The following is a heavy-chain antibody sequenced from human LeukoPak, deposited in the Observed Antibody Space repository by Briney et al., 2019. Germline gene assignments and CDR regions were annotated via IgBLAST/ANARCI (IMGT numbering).Heavy chain of an antibody. CDR1: GFIVSSSF. CDR2: ISRSGSTI. CDR3: ARDRRPYCSGGSCTDAFDI. J-gene: IGHJ3*02. V-gene: IGHV3-48*04. Sequence: GGSLRLSCGVSGFIVSSSFMTWVRQSPGKGLEWVSYISRSGSTIYYADSVKGRFTISRDNAKNSLYLQMNSLRAEDTAVYYCARDRRPYCSGGSCTDAFDIWGQGTMVTVSS. D-gene: IGHD2-15*01.